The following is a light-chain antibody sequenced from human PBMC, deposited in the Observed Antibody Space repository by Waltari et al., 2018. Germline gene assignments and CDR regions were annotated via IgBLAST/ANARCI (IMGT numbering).Light chain of an antibody. CDR3: HQYYTTPWT. CDR1: QSLLYSSNNENF. Sequence: DIVMTQSPDSLAVSLGERATINCKSSQSLLYSSNNENFLAWYQQRPGQPPKLLIYWASTREPGVPDRFSGSGSGTDSTLTISRLQAEDVAVYFCHQYYTTPWTFGQGTRVEI. V-gene: IGKV4-1*01. CDR2: WAS. J-gene: IGKJ1*01.